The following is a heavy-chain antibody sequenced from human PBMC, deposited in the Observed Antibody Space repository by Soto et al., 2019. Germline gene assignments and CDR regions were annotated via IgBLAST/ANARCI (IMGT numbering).Heavy chain of an antibody. Sequence: QVQLQESGPGLVKPSQTLSLTCTVSGGSISSGGYYWSWIRQHPGKGLEWIGYIYYSGSTYYNPSLKGRVAISVDTSKNQFSLKLSSVTAADTAVYYCARDRGFRDCSSTSCFIFDPWGQGTLVTVSS. CDR3: ARDRGFRDCSSTSCFIFDP. J-gene: IGHJ5*02. V-gene: IGHV4-31*03. CDR2: IYYSGST. CDR1: GGSISSGGYY. D-gene: IGHD2-2*01.